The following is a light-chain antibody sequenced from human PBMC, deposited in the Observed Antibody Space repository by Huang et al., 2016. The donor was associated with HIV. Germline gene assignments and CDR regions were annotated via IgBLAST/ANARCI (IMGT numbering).Light chain of an antibody. J-gene: IGKJ1*01. Sequence: IVLTQSPATLSVSPGERATLSCRASQSLRNNLAWYQQRPGQAPRPLSYGASNRAAGIPARFSGSGSDTELTLTISSLQSGDFAIYYCHQYNDWPPEWSFAQGTRVDI. V-gene: IGKV3-15*01. CDR2: GAS. CDR1: QSLRNN. CDR3: HQYNDWPPEWS.